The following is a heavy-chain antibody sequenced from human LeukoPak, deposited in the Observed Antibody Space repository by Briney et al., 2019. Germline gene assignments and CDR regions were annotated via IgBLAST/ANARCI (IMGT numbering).Heavy chain of an antibody. Sequence: PGRSLRLSCAVSGFTFSSYAMHWVRQAPGKGLEWVAVIFYDGSIQYYADSVKGRFTISRDNSKNTLYLQMNSLRTEDTAVYYCAKYMGPELRYFDWLAPGDYWGQGTLVTVSS. CDR1: GFTFSSYA. V-gene: IGHV3-30*18. D-gene: IGHD3-9*01. CDR2: IFYDGSIQ. CDR3: AKYMGPELRYFDWLAPGDY. J-gene: IGHJ4*02.